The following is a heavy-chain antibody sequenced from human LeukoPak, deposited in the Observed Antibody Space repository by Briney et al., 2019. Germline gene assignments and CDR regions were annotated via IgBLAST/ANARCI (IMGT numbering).Heavy chain of an antibody. CDR1: GYTFTSYD. V-gene: IGHV1-8*01. J-gene: IGHJ6*02. CDR3: ARGIDSGYYYYYYGKDV. CDR2: MNPNSGNT. D-gene: IGHD5-12*01. Sequence: ASVKVSCKASGYTFTSYDINWVRQATGQGLEWMGWMNPNSGNTGYAQKFQGRVTMTRNTSISTAYMELSSLRSEDTAVYYCARGIDSGYYYYYYGKDVWGQGTTVTVSS.